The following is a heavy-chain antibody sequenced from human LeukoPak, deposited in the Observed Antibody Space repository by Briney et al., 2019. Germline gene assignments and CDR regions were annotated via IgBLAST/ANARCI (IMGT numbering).Heavy chain of an antibody. CDR3: AKGLGYCSGGSCSAGY. D-gene: IGHD2-15*01. V-gene: IGHV3-30*18. J-gene: IGHJ4*02. CDR1: GFTFSSYG. CDR2: ISYDGSNK. Sequence: PGGSLRLSCAASGFTFSSYGMHWVRQAPGKGLEWVAVISYDGSNKYYADSVKGRFTISRDNSKNTLYLQMNSLRAEDTAVYYCAKGLGYCSGGSCSAGYWGQGTLVTVSS.